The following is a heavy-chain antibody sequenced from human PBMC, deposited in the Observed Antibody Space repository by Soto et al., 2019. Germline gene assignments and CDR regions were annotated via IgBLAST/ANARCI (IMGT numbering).Heavy chain of an antibody. CDR3: ARERPEGSRLDP. Sequence: QVQLQESGPGLVKPSQTLSLTCTVSGGSISSGDYYWSWIRQPPGKGLEWIGYIYYSGSTYYNPSNTSRVTVSVDTSKNQVARKLSSVTAADTAVYYCARERPEGSRLDPWGQGTLVTVSS. CDR2: IYYSGST. V-gene: IGHV4-30-4*01. D-gene: IGHD6-13*01. J-gene: IGHJ5*02. CDR1: GGSISSGDYY.